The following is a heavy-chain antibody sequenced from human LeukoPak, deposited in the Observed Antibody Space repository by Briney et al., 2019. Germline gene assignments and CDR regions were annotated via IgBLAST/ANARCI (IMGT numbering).Heavy chain of an antibody. CDR3: ARDPWWKVPYYLDY. D-gene: IGHD2-15*01. CDR1: GFSFSSYY. J-gene: IGHJ4*02. CDR2: INQDGSEK. Sequence: PGGSLRLSCAASGFSFSSYYMSWVRQAPGKGLEWVANINQDGSEKFYVDSVEGRFTTSRDNAKNSLYLQMNSLRAEDTAVYYCARDPWWKVPYYLDYWGQGALVTVSS. V-gene: IGHV3-7*01.